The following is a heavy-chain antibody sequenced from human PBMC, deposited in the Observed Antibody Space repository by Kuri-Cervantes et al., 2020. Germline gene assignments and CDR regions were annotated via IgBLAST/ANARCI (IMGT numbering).Heavy chain of an antibody. V-gene: IGHV4-38-2*02. Sequence: SETLSLTCAVSGYSISSGYYWGWIRQPPGKGLEWIGSIYHSGSTYYNPSLKSRVTMSVDTSKNQFSLKLSSLTAADTAVYHCARDSGSYCFDYWGQGTLVTVSS. J-gene: IGHJ4*02. CDR3: ARDSGSYCFDY. CDR1: GYSISSGYY. CDR2: IYHSGST. D-gene: IGHD1-26*01.